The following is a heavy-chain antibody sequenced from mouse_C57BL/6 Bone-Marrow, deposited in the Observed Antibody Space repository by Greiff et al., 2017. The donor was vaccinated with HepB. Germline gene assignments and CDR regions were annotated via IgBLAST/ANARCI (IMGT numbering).Heavy chain of an antibody. CDR3: ARRGYGSSYSAWFAY. V-gene: IGHV5-2*01. Sequence: EVKVVESGGGLVQPGESLKLSCESNEYEFPSHDMSWVRKTPEKRLELVAAINSDGGSTYYPDTMERRFIISRDNTKKTLYLQMSSLRSEDTALYYCARRGYGSSYSAWFAYWGQGTLVTVSA. J-gene: IGHJ3*01. D-gene: IGHD1-1*01. CDR1: EYEFPSHD. CDR2: INSDGGST.